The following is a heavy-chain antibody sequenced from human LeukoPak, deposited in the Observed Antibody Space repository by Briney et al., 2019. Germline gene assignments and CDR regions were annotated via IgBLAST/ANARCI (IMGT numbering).Heavy chain of an antibody. CDR2: IRYDGSNK. CDR1: GFTFSSYG. Sequence: GGSLRLSCAASGFTFSSYGMHWVRQAPGKGLEWVAFIRYDGSNKYYADSVKGRFTISRDNSKNTLYLQMNSLRAEDAAVYYCARNSYDGSTFDYWGQGTLVTVSS. V-gene: IGHV3-30*02. CDR3: ARNSYDGSTFDY. J-gene: IGHJ4*02. D-gene: IGHD5-18*01.